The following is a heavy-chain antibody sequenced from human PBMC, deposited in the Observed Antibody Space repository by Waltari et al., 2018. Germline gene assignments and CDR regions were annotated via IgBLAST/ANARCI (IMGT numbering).Heavy chain of an antibody. V-gene: IGHV4-59*01. CDR3: ARVPRPLYSSSWSYYFDY. D-gene: IGHD6-13*01. Sequence: QVQLQESGPGLVKPSETLSLTCTVSGGFISSYYWSWIRQPPGKGLEWIGYIYYSGSTNYTPSLKSRVTISVDTSKNQFSLKLSSVTAADTAVYYCARVPRPLYSSSWSYYFDYWGQGTLVTVSS. CDR1: GGFISSYY. J-gene: IGHJ4*02. CDR2: IYYSGST.